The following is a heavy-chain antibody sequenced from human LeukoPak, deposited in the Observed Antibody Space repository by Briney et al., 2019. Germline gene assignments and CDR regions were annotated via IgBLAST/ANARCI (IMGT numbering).Heavy chain of an antibody. CDR3: AKVFRVGASPNDY. CDR1: GFTFSSYW. D-gene: IGHD1-26*01. V-gene: IGHV3-74*01. Sequence: GSLRLSCAASGFTFSSYWMQGVRPGLGKGLVWVARINSDGRSTTHADSVKGRFTNPKDNAKNPLYLQMNSLRAEDTAVYYCAKVFRVGASPNDYRGQGNLVTVSS. CDR2: INSDGRST. J-gene: IGHJ4*02.